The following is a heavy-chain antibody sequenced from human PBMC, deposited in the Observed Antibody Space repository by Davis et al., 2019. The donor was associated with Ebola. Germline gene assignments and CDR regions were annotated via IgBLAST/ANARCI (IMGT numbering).Heavy chain of an antibody. CDR2: INSDGSST. J-gene: IGHJ4*02. CDR1: GFTFSSYW. Sequence: GESLKISCAASGFTFSSYWMHWVRQAPGKGLVWVSRINSDGSSTSYADSVKGRFTISRDNAKNTLYLQMNSLRDEDTAVYYCARGYAGYGYGFDYWGQGTLVTVSS. V-gene: IGHV3-74*01. D-gene: IGHD5-18*01. CDR3: ARGYAGYGYGFDY.